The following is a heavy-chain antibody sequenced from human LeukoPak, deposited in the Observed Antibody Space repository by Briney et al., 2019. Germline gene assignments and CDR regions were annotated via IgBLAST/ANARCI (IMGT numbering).Heavy chain of an antibody. Sequence: PGGSLRLSCAASGFTFSYYAMSWVRQAPGKGLEWVSVISGGGTYYADSVKGRFTISRDNSKNTLYLQMNSLRAEDTAVYYCARAEYYYGSGSYYFDYWGQGTLVTVSS. D-gene: IGHD3-10*01. CDR2: ISGGGT. CDR1: GFTFSYYA. V-gene: IGHV3-23*01. J-gene: IGHJ4*02. CDR3: ARAEYYYGSGSYYFDY.